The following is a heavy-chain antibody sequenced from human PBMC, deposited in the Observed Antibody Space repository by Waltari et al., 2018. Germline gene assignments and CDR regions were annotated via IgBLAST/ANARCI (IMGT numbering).Heavy chain of an antibody. J-gene: IGHJ6*02. CDR3: VRSYTASPMDV. CDR2: SRNKENSYTT. D-gene: IGHD2-2*02. Sequence: EVQLVESGGDLVQPGGSLRLSCAASGFTLRDQYIDWVRQAPGKGLEWLGLSRNKENSYTTVYAASVKGRFTISRDDSNNLVYLQMNGLKIEDTAIYYCVRSYTASPMDVWGQGTTVTVSS. V-gene: IGHV3-72*01. CDR1: GFTLRDQY.